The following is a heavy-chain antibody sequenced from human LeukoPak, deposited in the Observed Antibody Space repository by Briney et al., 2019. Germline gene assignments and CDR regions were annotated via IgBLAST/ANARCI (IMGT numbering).Heavy chain of an antibody. CDR1: GGSISSSSYY. Sequence: SETLSLTCTVSGGSISSSSYYWGWVRQPPGKGLEWIGSIYYSGSTYYNPSLKSRFTISVDTSKNQFSLKLSSVTAADTAVYYCARDGGGSYSDDDAFDIWGQGTMVTVSS. D-gene: IGHD1-26*01. CDR3: ARDGGGSYSDDDAFDI. V-gene: IGHV4-39*07. J-gene: IGHJ3*02. CDR2: IYYSGST.